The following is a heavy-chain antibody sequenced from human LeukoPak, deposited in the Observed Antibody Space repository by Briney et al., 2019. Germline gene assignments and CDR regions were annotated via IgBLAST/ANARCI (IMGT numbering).Heavy chain of an antibody. J-gene: IGHJ4*02. CDR2: IRYDGSNK. CDR1: EFTFSSYG. CDR3: AKDLVVVPAVNFDY. D-gene: IGHD2-2*01. V-gene: IGHV3-30*02. Sequence: GGSLRLSCAASEFTFSSYGMHWVRQAPGKGLEWVAFIRYDGSNKYYADSVKGRFTIPRDNSKNTLYLQMDSLRAEDTAVYYCAKDLVVVPAVNFDYWGQGTLVTVSS.